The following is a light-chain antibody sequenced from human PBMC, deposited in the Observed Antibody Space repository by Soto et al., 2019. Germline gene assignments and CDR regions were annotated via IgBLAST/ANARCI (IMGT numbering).Light chain of an antibody. CDR2: DAS. CDR3: XXXXXWPFT. Sequence: EIVLTQSPATLSLSPGERXTLSCRASQSVSSYLAWYQHKPGQAPRLLIYDASIRATGIPARFSGSGSGTDFTLTISSXEXXXXXXXXXXXXXXWPFTFGQGTRLEIK. J-gene: IGKJ5*01. CDR1: QSVSSY. V-gene: IGKV3-11*01.